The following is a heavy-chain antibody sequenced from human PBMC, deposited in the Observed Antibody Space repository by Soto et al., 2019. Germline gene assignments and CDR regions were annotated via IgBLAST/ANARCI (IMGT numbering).Heavy chain of an antibody. CDR3: ARDRGGDLPLDY. J-gene: IGHJ4*02. V-gene: IGHV3-21*01. D-gene: IGHD3-16*01. Sequence: GGSPRLSCAASGFTLGSYSMNWVRQAPGQGLEWVSSISSSTTYIYYADSVKGRFTISRDNAKNSMSLQMNSLRAEDTAVYYCARDRGGDLPLDYWGQGTLVTVSS. CDR2: ISSSTTYI. CDR1: GFTLGSYS.